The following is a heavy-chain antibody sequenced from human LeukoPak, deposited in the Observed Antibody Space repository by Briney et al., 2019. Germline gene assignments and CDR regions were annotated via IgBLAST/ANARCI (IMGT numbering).Heavy chain of an antibody. Sequence: GESLQVSSTGLVYSITSYRPACLHQMPGKGLEWMGIIYPGDSDTRYSPSFQGHVTISADKSISPAYLQSGSQNSSDTALYNSAKHQPPSTIAASERGAFQDYRREGTLVTVSS. D-gene: IGHD6-13*01. CDR2: IYPGDSDT. CDR1: VYSITSYR. J-gene: IGHJ4*02. CDR3: AKHQPPSTIAASERGAFQDY. V-gene: IGHV5-51*07.